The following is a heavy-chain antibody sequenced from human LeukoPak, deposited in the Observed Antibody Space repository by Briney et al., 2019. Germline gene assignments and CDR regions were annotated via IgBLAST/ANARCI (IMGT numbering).Heavy chain of an antibody. CDR2: IYTSGGT. D-gene: IGHD1-26*01. J-gene: IGHJ4*02. CDR1: GASISSFY. Sequence: SETLSLTCTVSGASISSFYWSWIRQPAGKGLEWIGRIYTSGGTNYNPSLKSRVTMSIDTSKNQCSLKLYSVTAADTAVYYCVTDRSGSYDYWGQGILVTVSS. CDR3: VTDRSGSYDY. V-gene: IGHV4-4*07.